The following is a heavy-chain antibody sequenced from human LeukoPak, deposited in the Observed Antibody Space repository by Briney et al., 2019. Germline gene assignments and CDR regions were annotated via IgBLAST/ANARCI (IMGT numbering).Heavy chain of an antibody. V-gene: IGHV4-59*08. CDR3: ARHGLGRGSYFDY. J-gene: IGHJ4*02. D-gene: IGHD1-26*01. CDR2: IYYSGST. Sequence: SETLSLTCTVSGGSISSYYWSWIRQPPGKGLEWIGYIYYSGSTNYNPSLKSRVTISVDTSKNQFSLKLSSVTAADTAVYYCARHGLGRGSYFDYWGQGTLVTVSS. CDR1: GGSISSYY.